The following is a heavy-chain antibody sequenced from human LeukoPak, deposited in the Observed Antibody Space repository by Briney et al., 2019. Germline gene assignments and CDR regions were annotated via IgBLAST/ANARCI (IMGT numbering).Heavy chain of an antibody. CDR3: AKSNSESQTTVGN. Sequence: GGSLRLSCAASGFTFNTYGMHWVRQAPGKGLEWVAVIWSDGTHKYYSDSVKGRFTISRDNSKNTLYLEMNSLRVEDTAVYYCAKSNSESQTTVGNWGQGTLVTVSS. CDR2: IWSDGTHK. V-gene: IGHV3-33*06. D-gene: IGHD1-26*01. J-gene: IGHJ4*02. CDR1: GFTFNTYG.